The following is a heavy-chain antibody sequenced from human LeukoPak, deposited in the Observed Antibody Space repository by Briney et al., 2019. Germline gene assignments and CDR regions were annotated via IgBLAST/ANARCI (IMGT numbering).Heavy chain of an antibody. Sequence: GGSLRLSCAASGFTFSSYAMSWVRQAPGKGLEWVSAISGSGGSTYYADSVKGRFTISRDNSKNTLYLQMNSLRAEDTAVYYCARDRDYYGSGSYFDFDYWGQGTLVTVSS. CDR1: GFTFSSYA. J-gene: IGHJ4*02. CDR3: ARDRDYYGSGSYFDFDY. D-gene: IGHD3-10*01. CDR2: ISGSGGST. V-gene: IGHV3-23*01.